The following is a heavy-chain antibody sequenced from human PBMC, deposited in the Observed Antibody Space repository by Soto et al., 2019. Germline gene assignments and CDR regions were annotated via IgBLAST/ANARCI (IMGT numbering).Heavy chain of an antibody. J-gene: IGHJ4*02. CDR3: AREGYCSGGSCYSRTLDY. CDR2: INHSGST. CDR1: GGSFSGYY. V-gene: IGHV4-34*01. Sequence: QVQLQQWGAGLLKPSETLSLTCAVYGGSFSGYYWSWIRQPPGKGLEWIGEINHSGSTNYNPSPKRRVTISVDTSKNQFSHKLSSVTAADTAVYYCAREGYCSGGSCYSRTLDYWGQGTLVTVSS. D-gene: IGHD2-15*01.